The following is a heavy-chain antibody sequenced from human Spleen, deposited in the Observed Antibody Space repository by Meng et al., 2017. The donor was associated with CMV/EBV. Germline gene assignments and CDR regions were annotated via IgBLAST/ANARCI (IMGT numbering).Heavy chain of an antibody. CDR3: AREGGTDGSEWFDP. D-gene: IGHD3-16*01. CDR2: TYFRSQWYS. Sequence: SQTLSLTCGISGDSISSNSAAWTWIRQSPSRGLEWLGRTYFRSQWYSDYAISVRSRMTINPDTTKNQFSLQLTSVILEDTAVYYCAREGGTDGSEWFDPWGQGTLVTVSS. V-gene: IGHV6-1*01. CDR1: GDSISSNSAA. J-gene: IGHJ5*01.